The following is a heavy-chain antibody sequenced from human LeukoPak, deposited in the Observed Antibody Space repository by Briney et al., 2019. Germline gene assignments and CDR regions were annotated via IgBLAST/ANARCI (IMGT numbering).Heavy chain of an antibody. CDR3: ARGSAWLWDYVWGSYPYFDY. CDR2: ISAYNGNT. Sequence: GASVKVSCKASGYTFTSYGISWVRQAPGQGLEWMGWISAYNGNTNYAQKLQGRVTMTTDTSTSTAYMELRSLRSDDTAVYYCARGSAWLWDYVWGSYPYFDYWGQGTLVTVSS. J-gene: IGHJ4*02. CDR1: GYTFTSYG. D-gene: IGHD3-16*02. V-gene: IGHV1-18*01.